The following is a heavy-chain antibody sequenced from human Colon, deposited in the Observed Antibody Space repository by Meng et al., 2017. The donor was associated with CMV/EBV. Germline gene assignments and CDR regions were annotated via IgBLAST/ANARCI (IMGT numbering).Heavy chain of an antibody. CDR3: AKDHGYSSSWLRYYYGMDV. CDR1: GFTFSSYG. J-gene: IGHJ6*02. V-gene: IGHV3-30*02. Sequence: GESLKISCAASGFTFSSYGMHWLRQAPGKGLEWVAFIRYDGSNKYYADSVKGRFTISRDNSKNTLYLQMNSLRAEDTAVYYCAKDHGYSSSWLRYYYGMDVWGQGTTVTVSS. D-gene: IGHD6-13*01. CDR2: IRYDGSNK.